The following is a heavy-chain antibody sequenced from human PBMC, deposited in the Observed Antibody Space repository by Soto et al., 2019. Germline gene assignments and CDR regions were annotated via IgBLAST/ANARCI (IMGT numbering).Heavy chain of an antibody. Sequence: EVQLLESGGGLVQPGGSLRLTCAASGFSFSNYAMSWVRQAPGKGLEWVSAISGSGTSTYYPDSVKGRFTISRDNSKNTLSLQMNSLRAEDTALYYCAKETVTEGYFDLWGRGTLVTVSS. V-gene: IGHV3-23*01. CDR1: GFSFSNYA. CDR2: ISGSGTST. CDR3: AKETVTEGYFDL. D-gene: IGHD4-17*01. J-gene: IGHJ2*01.